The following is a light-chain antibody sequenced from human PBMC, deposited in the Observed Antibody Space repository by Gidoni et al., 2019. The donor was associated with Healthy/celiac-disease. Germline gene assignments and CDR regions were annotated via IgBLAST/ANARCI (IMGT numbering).Light chain of an antibody. Sequence: IVFTQFPAPLSLSPGERATLSCRASQSVSSYLAWYQQKPGQAPRLLIYDASNRATGIPARFSGSGSGTDFTLTISSLEPEDFAVYYCQQRSNWPRLWTFXQXTKVEIK. J-gene: IGKJ1*01. V-gene: IGKV3-11*01. CDR1: QSVSSY. CDR3: QQRSNWPRLWT. CDR2: DAS.